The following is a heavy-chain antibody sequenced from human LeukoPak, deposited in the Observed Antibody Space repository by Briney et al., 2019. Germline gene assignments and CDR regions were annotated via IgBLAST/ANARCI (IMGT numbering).Heavy chain of an antibody. J-gene: IGHJ4*02. CDR2: ISSDGSNK. V-gene: IGHV3-30-3*01. CDR3: ARDMYDSSGYLFDY. CDR1: GFTFSSYA. Sequence: GGSLRLSCAASGFTFSSYAMHWVRQAPGKGLEWVAVISSDGSNKYYADSVKGRLTISRDNSKNTLYLQMNSLRAEDTAVYYCARDMYDSSGYLFDYWGQGTLVTVSS. D-gene: IGHD3-22*01.